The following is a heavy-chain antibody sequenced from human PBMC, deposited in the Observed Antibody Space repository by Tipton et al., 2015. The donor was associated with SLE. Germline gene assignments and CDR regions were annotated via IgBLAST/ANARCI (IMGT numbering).Heavy chain of an antibody. CDR2: IYYSGST. CDR1: GGSISSSSYY. D-gene: IGHD5-12*01. V-gene: IGHV4-39*01. CDR3: ASAGYSGYVDY. J-gene: IGHJ4*02. Sequence: TLSLTCTVSGGSISSSSYYWGWIRQPPGEGLEWIGSIYYSGSTYYNPSLKSRVTISVDTSKNQFSLKLSSVTAADTAVYYCASAGYSGYVDYWGQGTLVTVSS.